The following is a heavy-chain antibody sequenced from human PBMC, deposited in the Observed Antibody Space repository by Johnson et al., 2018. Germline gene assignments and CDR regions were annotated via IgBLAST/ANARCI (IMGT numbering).Heavy chain of an antibody. CDR2: SKTKIDGGKT. CDR3: TTGGDV. CDR1: EFSFRDAY. J-gene: IGHJ3*01. Sequence: ERLVESGGGLVKPGGSLRLCCVASEFSFRDAYMNCFRQTPGKGLEWLGRSKTKIDGGKTDYAAPVKGRFFISRDDSKNTLYRQMNSLKTEDTAVYFCTTGGDVWGHGTLVTVSS. V-gene: IGHV3-15*01.